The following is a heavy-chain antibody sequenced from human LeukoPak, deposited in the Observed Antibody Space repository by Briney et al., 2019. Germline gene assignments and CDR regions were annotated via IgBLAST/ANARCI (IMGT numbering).Heavy chain of an antibody. CDR1: GFTFSTYS. Sequence: PGGSQRLSCAASGFTFSTYSMNWVRQAPGKGLEWVSSITSSSSYIYYADSVKGRFTISRDNAKNSLYLQMNSLRAEDTAVYYCARDRSGYDAFDIWGQGTMVTVSS. D-gene: IGHD3-10*01. V-gene: IGHV3-21*01. CDR3: ARDRSGYDAFDI. J-gene: IGHJ3*02. CDR2: ITSSSSYI.